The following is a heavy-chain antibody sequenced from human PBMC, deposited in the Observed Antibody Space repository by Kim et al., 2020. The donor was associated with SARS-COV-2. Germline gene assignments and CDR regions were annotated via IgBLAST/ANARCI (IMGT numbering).Heavy chain of an antibody. CDR3: ARAGYIVVVPAAKLGGMDV. CDR1: GDTFSSYA. J-gene: IGHJ6*02. V-gene: IGHV1-69*13. Sequence: SVKVSCKASGDTFSSYAISWVRQAPGQGLEWMGGIIPIFGTANYAQKFQGRVTITADESTSTAYMELSSLRSEDTAVYYCARAGYIVVVPAAKLGGMDVWGQGTTVTVSS. CDR2: IIPIFGTA. D-gene: IGHD2-2*01.